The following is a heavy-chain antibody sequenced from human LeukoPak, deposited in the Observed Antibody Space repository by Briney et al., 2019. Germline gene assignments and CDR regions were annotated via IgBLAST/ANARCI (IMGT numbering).Heavy chain of an antibody. CDR2: MNPDSGNT. V-gene: IGHV1-8*03. D-gene: IGHD3-16*01. Sequence: ASVKVSCKASGYTFASYDINWVRQATGQGLEWMGWMNPDSGNTGYAQKFQGRVTITRNTSISTAYMELSSLRSEDTAVYYCARGTNTFGGVRYYYYYYMDVWGKGTTVTVSS. CDR1: GYTFASYD. CDR3: ARGTNTFGGVRYYYYYYMDV. J-gene: IGHJ6*03.